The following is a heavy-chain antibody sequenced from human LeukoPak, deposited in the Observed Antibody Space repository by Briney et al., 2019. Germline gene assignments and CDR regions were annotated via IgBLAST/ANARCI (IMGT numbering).Heavy chain of an antibody. CDR1: GGTVSSYA. CDR2: IIRIFGTA. CDR3: AREGRTSPDAFDI. Sequence: SVKVSCKASGGTVSSYAISRVRQAPGHRREGMGGIIRIFGTANYAQKFQGRVTTTADKSTRTAYMKLSSLRSEDTAVYYCAREGRTSPDAFDIWGQGTIVTVSS. D-gene: IGHD2-2*01. J-gene: IGHJ3*02. V-gene: IGHV1-69*06.